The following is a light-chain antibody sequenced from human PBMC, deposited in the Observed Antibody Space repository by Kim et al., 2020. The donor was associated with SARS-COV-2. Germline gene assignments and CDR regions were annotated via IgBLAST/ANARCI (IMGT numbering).Light chain of an antibody. CDR2: QDT. CDR1: KLGNKY. Sequence: SSELTQPPSVSVSPGQTASITCSGDKLGNKYANWYQQKPGQSPVLVICQDTKRPSGIPERFSGSNSGNTATLTISGAQSLDEADYYCQAGDSSTGWVFGG. CDR3: QAGDSSTGWV. V-gene: IGLV3-1*01. J-gene: IGLJ3*02.